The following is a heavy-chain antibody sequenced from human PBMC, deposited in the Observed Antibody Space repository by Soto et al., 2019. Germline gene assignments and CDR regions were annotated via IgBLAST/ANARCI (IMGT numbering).Heavy chain of an antibody. Sequence: PGEALKISCKGSGYSFTSYWIGWVRQMPGKGLELMVIIYPGDSDTRYSPSFQGQVTISADKSIITAYLQWSRLKASETAMYYCARPVPLGTRGWFHXWGQGTLVTVSX. D-gene: IGHD1-1*01. V-gene: IGHV5-51*01. CDR1: GYSFTSYW. CDR3: ARPVPLGTRGWFHX. J-gene: IGHJ5*01. CDR2: IYPGDSDT.